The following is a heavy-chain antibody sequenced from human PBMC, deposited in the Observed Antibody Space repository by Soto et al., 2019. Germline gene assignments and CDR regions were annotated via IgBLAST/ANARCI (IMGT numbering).Heavy chain of an antibody. CDR3: AGRYCTNGVCYTNYYYYIDV. J-gene: IGHJ6*03. CDR2: IATSGGNT. V-gene: IGHV3-23*01. D-gene: IGHD2-8*01. CDR1: GFPFITYA. Sequence: PGGSLRLSCAAAGFPFITYAMSWVRQAPGKGLEWVSTIATSGGNTYYADSVQGRFTISRDNSKNTLYLQMNSLRAEDTAVYYCAGRYCTNGVCYTNYYYYIDVWGKGTTVTVSS.